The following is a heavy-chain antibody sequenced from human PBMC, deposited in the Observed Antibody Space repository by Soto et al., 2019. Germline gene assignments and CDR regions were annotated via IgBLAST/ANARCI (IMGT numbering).Heavy chain of an antibody. Sequence: SETLSLTCTVSGGSISSSSYYWGWIRQPPGKGLEWIGSIYYSGSTYYNPSLKSRVTISVDTSKNQFSLKLSSVTAADTAVYYCARNSGTMVRGVISNWFEPWGQGTLVTVSS. J-gene: IGHJ5*02. V-gene: IGHV4-39*01. D-gene: IGHD3-10*01. CDR3: ARNSGTMVRGVISNWFEP. CDR1: GGSISSSSYY. CDR2: IYYSGST.